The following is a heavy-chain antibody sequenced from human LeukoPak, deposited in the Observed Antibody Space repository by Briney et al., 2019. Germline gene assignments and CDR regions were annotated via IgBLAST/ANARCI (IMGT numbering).Heavy chain of an antibody. CDR1: GFAFSDYW. Sequence: PGGSLRLSCEASGFAFSDYWMTWVRQAPGKGLEWVANIKQDGTDKHYAGSVKGRFTISRDNSKNSLYLQMNSLRVEDTAVYYCATPRSDYWGQGTLVTVSS. CDR2: IKQDGTDK. V-gene: IGHV3-7*01. J-gene: IGHJ4*02. CDR3: ATPRSDY. D-gene: IGHD1-26*01.